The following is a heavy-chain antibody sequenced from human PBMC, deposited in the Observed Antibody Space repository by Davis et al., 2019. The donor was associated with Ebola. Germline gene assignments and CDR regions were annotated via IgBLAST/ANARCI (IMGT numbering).Heavy chain of an antibody. J-gene: IGHJ6*02. CDR2: IKKDGSDK. CDR1: SSGSYY. CDR3: ARDRPLDFFFGDYYGMDV. Sequence: SSGSYYWSWIRQPPGKGLEWVANIKKDGSDKYYVDSVKGRFTISRDNARNSLLLQMSSLRVEDTAVYYCARDRPLDFFFGDYYGMDVWGQGTTVTVSS. V-gene: IGHV3-7*01. D-gene: IGHD3-3*01.